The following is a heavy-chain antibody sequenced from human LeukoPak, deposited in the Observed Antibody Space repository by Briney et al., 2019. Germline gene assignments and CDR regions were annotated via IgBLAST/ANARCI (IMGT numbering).Heavy chain of an antibody. V-gene: IGHV3-7*01. CDR2: IKLDEIEK. D-gene: IGHD3-10*01. J-gene: IGHJ4*02. CDR1: GFTFSSYW. Sequence: GRSLRLSCAASGFTFSSYWMSWVRQAPGKGLEWVAIIKLDEIEKYYVDSVKGRFTISRDNAKSSLSLQMNSLRAEDTAVYYCAGGRGDFWGQGTLVTVSS. CDR3: AGGRGDF.